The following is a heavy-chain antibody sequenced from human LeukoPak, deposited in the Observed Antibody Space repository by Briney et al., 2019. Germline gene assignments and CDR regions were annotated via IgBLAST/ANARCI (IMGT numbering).Heavy chain of an antibody. CDR1: GGSISSYY. J-gene: IGHJ5*02. V-gene: IGHV4-4*07. D-gene: IGHD3-22*01. Sequence: SETLSLTCTVSGGSISSYYWSWIRQPAGKGLEWIGRIYTSGSTNYNPSLKSRVTMSVDTSKNQFSLKLSSVTAADTAVYYCARVPYDSSGCRYWFDPWGQGTLVTVSS. CDR2: IYTSGST. CDR3: ARVPYDSSGCRYWFDP.